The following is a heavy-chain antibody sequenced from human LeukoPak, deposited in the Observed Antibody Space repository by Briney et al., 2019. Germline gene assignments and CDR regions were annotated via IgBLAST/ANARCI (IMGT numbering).Heavy chain of an antibody. J-gene: IGHJ6*02. V-gene: IGHV3-23*01. CDR3: AKHRGYSYGSLGMDV. CDR2: ISGSGGST. Sequence: RGSLRLSCAASGFTFSSYAMSWVRQAPGKGLEWVSAISGSGGSTYYADSVKGRFTISRDNSKNTLYLQMNSLRAEDTAVYYCAKHRGYSYGSLGMDVWGQGTTVTVSS. D-gene: IGHD5-18*01. CDR1: GFTFSSYA.